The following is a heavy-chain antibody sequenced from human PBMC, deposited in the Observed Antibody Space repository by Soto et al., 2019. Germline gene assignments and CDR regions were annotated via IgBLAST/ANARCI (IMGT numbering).Heavy chain of an antibody. J-gene: IGHJ6*02. Sequence: SETLSLTCTVSGGSISSGGYYWSWIRQHPGKGLEWIGYIYYSGSTYYNPSLKSRVTISVDTSKNQFSLKLSSVTAADTAVYYCARDGSGSYYYYYYGMDVWGQGTTVTVSS. V-gene: IGHV4-31*03. CDR1: GGSISSGGYY. D-gene: IGHD3-10*01. CDR3: ARDGSGSYYYYYYGMDV. CDR2: IYYSGST.